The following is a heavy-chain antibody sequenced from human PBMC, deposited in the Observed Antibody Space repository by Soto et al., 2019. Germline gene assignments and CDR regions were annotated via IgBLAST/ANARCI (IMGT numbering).Heavy chain of an antibody. CDR1: CASVDSSSYY. V-gene: IGHV4-61*01. J-gene: IGHJ4*02. CDR3: ARDRHYLDY. Sequence: SETLSLTCTVSCASVDSSSYYWSWIRQPPGKGLEWIGYVYYSGTTNYNPSLKSRVTMLIDTSKNQFSLQLSSVTAADTAVYYCARDRHYLDYWGQGILVTVSS. CDR2: VYYSGTT. D-gene: IGHD6-6*01.